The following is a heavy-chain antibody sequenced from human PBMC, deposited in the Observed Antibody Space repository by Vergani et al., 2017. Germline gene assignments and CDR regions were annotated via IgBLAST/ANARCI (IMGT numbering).Heavy chain of an antibody. V-gene: IGHV1-2*02. CDR3: ASDSGGVVRGACDGMDV. D-gene: IGHD3-10*01. J-gene: IGHJ6*02. Sequence: QAHLVQSGAEVRKPGASVKVSCKASGYLFTGYYIHWVRQAPGQGLEWMGWINPNRDGANYAQKFQGRVTMTRDTSISTAYMELSSLRSDDTANYYCASDSGGVVRGACDGMDVWGQGTTVTVSS. CDR1: GYLFTGYY. CDR2: INPNRDGA.